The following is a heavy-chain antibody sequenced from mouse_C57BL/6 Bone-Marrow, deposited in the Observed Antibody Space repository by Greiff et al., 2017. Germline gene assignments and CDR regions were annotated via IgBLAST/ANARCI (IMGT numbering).Heavy chain of an antibody. CDR3: ARDYYGIWYFDV. CDR1: GFTFSSYA. CDR2: ISDGGSYT. D-gene: IGHD1-2*01. V-gene: IGHV5-4*01. Sequence: EVKLMESGGGLVKPGGSLKLSCAASGFTFSSYAMSWVRQTPEKRLEWVATISDGGSYTYYPDNVKGRFTISRYNAKNNLYLQMSHLKSEETAMYYCARDYYGIWYFDVWGTGTTVTVSS. J-gene: IGHJ1*03.